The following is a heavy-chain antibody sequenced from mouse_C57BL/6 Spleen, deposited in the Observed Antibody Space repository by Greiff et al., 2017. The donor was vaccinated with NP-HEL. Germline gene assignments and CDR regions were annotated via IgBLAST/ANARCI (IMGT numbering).Heavy chain of an antibody. Sequence: VQLKQSGPELVKPGASVKISCKASGYTFTDYYMNWVKQSHGKSLEWIGDINPNNGGTSYNQKFKGKATLTVDKSSSTAYMELRSLTSEDSAVYYCARSSTGTFDYWGKGTTLTVSS. CDR3: ARSSTGTFDY. CDR1: GYTFTDYY. V-gene: IGHV1-26*01. CDR2: INPNNGGT. J-gene: IGHJ2*01. D-gene: IGHD4-1*02.